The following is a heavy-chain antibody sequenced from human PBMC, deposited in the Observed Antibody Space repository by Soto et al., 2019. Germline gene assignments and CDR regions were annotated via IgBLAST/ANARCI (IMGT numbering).Heavy chain of an antibody. CDR2: MNPNSGNT. CDR3: ARGSAYYDFWSGYPITFFDY. D-gene: IGHD3-3*01. J-gene: IGHJ4*02. Sequence: QVQLVQSGAEVKKPGASVKVSCKASGYTFTSYDINWVRQATGQGLEWMGWMNPNSGNTGYAQKFQGRVTMTRNTSISTAYMELSSLRSEDTAVYYCARGSAYYDFWSGYPITFFDYWGQGTLVTVSS. V-gene: IGHV1-8*01. CDR1: GYTFTSYD.